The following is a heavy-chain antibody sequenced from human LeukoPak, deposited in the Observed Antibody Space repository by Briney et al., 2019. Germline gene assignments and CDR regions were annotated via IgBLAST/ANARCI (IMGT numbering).Heavy chain of an antibody. CDR2: IYTSGST. V-gene: IGHV4-4*07. CDR3: ARTSIAARPENYFDY. CDR1: GGSISSYY. D-gene: IGHD6-6*01. Sequence: SETLSLTCTVSGGSISSYYWSWIRQPAGKGLEWIGRIYTSGSTNYNPSLKSRVTMSVHTSKNQFSLKLSSVTAADTAVYYCARTSIAARPENYFDYWGQGTLVTVSS. J-gene: IGHJ4*02.